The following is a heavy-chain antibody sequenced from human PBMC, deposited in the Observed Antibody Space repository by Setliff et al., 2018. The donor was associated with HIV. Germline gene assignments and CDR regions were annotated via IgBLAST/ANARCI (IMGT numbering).Heavy chain of an antibody. Sequence: GGSLRLSCAASGFTVGSNYMPWVRQAPGKGLEWVSVINHSGSTKYADSVKGRFTISGDNSKNTVFLQMNSLRAEDTAVYYCARDRQIAAASRSNYYYGMDVWGQGTTVTVSS. V-gene: IGHV3-53*01. CDR3: ARDRQIAAASRSNYYYGMDV. J-gene: IGHJ6*02. D-gene: IGHD6-13*01. CDR2: INHSGST. CDR1: GFTVGSNY.